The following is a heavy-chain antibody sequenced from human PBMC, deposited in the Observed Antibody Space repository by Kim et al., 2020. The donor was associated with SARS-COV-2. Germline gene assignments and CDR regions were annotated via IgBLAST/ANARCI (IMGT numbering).Heavy chain of an antibody. CDR3: AKEFGYVPTI. CDR1: GFTFSSYG. D-gene: IGHD3-16*01. CDR2: ISYDGSNK. V-gene: IGHV3-30*18. J-gene: IGHJ3*02. Sequence: GGSLRLSCAASGFTFSSYGMHWVRQAPGKGLEWVAVISYDGSNKYYADSVKGRFTISRDNSKNTLYLQMNSLRAEDTAVYYCAKEFGYVPTIWGQGTMVTVSS.